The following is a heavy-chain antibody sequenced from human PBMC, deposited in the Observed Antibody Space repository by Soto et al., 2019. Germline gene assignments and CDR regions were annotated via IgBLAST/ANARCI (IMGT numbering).Heavy chain of an antibody. CDR3: ARGRYSSSWAGYYYGMDV. J-gene: IGHJ6*02. CDR2: INHSGST. Sequence: SETLSLTCAVYGGSFSVYYWSWIRHPPGKGLEWIGEINHSGSTNYNPSLKSRVTISVDTSKNQFSLKLSSVTAADTAVYYCARGRYSSSWAGYYYGMDVWGQGTTVTVSS. CDR1: GGSFSVYY. V-gene: IGHV4-34*01. D-gene: IGHD6-13*01.